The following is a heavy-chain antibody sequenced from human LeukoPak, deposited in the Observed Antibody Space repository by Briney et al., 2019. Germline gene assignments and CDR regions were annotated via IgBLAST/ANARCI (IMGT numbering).Heavy chain of an antibody. V-gene: IGHV3-11*01. D-gene: IGHD4-17*01. CDR2: ISSSGSTI. CDR3: ARGTTVTTLFDY. Sequence: RGSLRLSCAASGFTFSDYYMSWIRQAPGKGLEWVSYISSSGSTIYYTDSVKGRFTISRDNAKNSLYLQMNSLRAEDTAVYYCARGTTVTTLFDYWGQGTLVTVSS. CDR1: GFTFSDYY. J-gene: IGHJ4*02.